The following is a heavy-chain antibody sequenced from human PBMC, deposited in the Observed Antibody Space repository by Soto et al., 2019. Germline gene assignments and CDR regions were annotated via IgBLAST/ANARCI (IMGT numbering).Heavy chain of an antibody. V-gene: IGHV4-39*01. D-gene: IGHD3-16*02. CDR3: ARHSPSWDYIWGSYRPGDAFDI. Sequence: QLQLQESGPGLVKPSETLSLTCTVSGGSISSSSYYWGWICQPPGKGLEWIGSLYDSGTTYYNPSLKSRVTISVDTSKIQFPLKLSSVTAADTAMYYCARHSPSWDYIWGSYRPGDAFDIWGQGTMVTVSS. CDR2: LYDSGTT. J-gene: IGHJ3*02. CDR1: GGSISSSSYY.